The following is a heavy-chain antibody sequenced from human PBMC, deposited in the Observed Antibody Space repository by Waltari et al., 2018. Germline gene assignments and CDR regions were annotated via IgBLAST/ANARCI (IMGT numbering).Heavy chain of an antibody. V-gene: IGHV4-39*07. CDR2: IYYSGST. Sequence: QLQLQESGPGLVKPSETLSLTCTVSGGSISSRSYYWGWIRQPPGKGLEWIGSIYYSGSTYYNPSLKSRVTISVDTSKNQFSLKLSSVTAADTAVYYCACQGHDAFDIWGQGTMVTVSS. J-gene: IGHJ3*02. CDR3: ACQGHDAFDI. CDR1: GGSISSRSYY.